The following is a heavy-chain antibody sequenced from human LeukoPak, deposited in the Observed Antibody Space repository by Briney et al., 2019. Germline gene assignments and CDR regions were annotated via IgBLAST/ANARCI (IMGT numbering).Heavy chain of an antibody. CDR2: INHSGST. J-gene: IGHJ6*03. V-gene: IGHV4-34*01. CDR3: ARGREYQLLYYYYYMDV. CDR1: GGSFSGYY. D-gene: IGHD2-2*02. Sequence: SETLSLTCAVYGGSFSGYYWSWIRQPPGKGLEWIGEINHSGSTNYNPSLKSRVTISVDTSKNQFSLKLSSVTVADTAVYYCARGREYQLLYYYYYMDVWGKGTTVTVSS.